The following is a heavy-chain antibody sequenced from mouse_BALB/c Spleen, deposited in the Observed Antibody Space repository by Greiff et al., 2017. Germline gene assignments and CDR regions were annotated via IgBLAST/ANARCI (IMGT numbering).Heavy chain of an antibody. CDR1: GFSFTSYG. V-gene: IGHV2-9*02. CDR2: IWAGGST. CDR3: ARDDARATPFDD. D-gene: IGHD3-1*01. J-gene: IGHJ2*01. Sequence: QVQLKESGPGLVAPSHTLSITCTASGFSFTSYGVHWVRQPPGKGLEWLGVIWAGGSTNYNSALMSRLSISKDNSKSQVFLKMNSLQTEDTAMYYCARDDARATPFDDGGQGTTLTVSS.